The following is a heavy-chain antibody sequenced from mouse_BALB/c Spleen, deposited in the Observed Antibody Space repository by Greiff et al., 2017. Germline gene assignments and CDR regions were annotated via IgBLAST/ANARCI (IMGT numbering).Heavy chain of an antibody. CDR1: GFTFSSFG. V-gene: IGHV5-17*02. CDR3: ARSHYGSSYIAY. Sequence: EVLLQQSGGGLVQPGGSRKLSCAASGFTFSSFGMHWVRQAPEKGLEWVAYISSGSSTIYYADTVKGRFTISRDNPKNTLFLQMTSLRSEDTAMYYCARSHYGSSYIAYWGQGTLVTVSA. D-gene: IGHD1-1*01. J-gene: IGHJ3*01. CDR2: ISSGSSTI.